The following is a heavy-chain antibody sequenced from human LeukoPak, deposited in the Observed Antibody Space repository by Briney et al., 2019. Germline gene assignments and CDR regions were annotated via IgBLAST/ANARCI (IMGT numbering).Heavy chain of an antibody. V-gene: IGHV4-59*01. CDR2: IYYSGST. Sequence: WETLSLTCTASGGSISSYYWSWIRQPPGKGLEWIGYIYYSGSTNYNPSLKSRVTISVDTSKNQFSLKLSSVTAADTAVYYCARGGHLLLPYYFDYWGQGTLVTVSS. D-gene: IGHD2-15*01. J-gene: IGHJ4*02. CDR1: GGSISSYY. CDR3: ARGGHLLLPYYFDY.